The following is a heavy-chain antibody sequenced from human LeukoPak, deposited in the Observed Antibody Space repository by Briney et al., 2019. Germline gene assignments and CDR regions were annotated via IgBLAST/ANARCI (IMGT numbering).Heavy chain of an antibody. CDR1: GYTFTGYY. CDR3: ARDEWLRFSVALDYYYYYGMDV. J-gene: IGHJ6*02. Sequence: ASVKVSCKASGYTFTGYYMHWVRQAPGQGLDWMGWINPNSGGTNYAQKFQGRVTMTRDTSISTAYMELSRLRSDDTAVYYCARDEWLRFSVALDYYYYYGMDVWGQGTTVTVSS. D-gene: IGHD5-12*01. CDR2: INPNSGGT. V-gene: IGHV1-2*02.